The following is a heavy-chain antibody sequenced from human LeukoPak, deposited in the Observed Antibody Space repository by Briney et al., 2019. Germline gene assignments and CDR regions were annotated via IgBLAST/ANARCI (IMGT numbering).Heavy chain of an antibody. CDR2: ISRSGNTI. CDR1: GFTFSGCE. D-gene: IGHD3-10*01. V-gene: IGHV3-48*03. Sequence: TGGSLRLSCAISGFTFSGCELTWVRQAPGKGLEWISYISRSGNTIYYADPVKGRFTTSRDNAKNSLYLQMNSLRVEDTAVYYCARVATMVRVPLDALDIWGQGTMLSVYS. CDR3: ARVATMVRVPLDALDI. J-gene: IGHJ3*02.